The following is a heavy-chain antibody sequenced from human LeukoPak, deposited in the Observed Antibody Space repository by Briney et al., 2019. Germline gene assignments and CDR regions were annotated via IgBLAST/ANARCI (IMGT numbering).Heavy chain of an antibody. CDR3: AKVLRGRYCSGGSCQTIDY. CDR2: ISGSGGST. Sequence: PGGSLRLSCAASGFTFSSYGMSWVRQAPGKGLEWVSAISGSGGSTYYADSVKGRFTISRDNSKNTLYLQMNSLRAEDTAVYYCAKVLRGRYCSGGSCQTIDYWGQGTLVTVSS. CDR1: GFTFSSYG. J-gene: IGHJ4*02. D-gene: IGHD2-15*01. V-gene: IGHV3-23*01.